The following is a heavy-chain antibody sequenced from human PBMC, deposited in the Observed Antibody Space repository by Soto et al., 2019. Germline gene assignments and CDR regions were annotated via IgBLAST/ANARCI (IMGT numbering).Heavy chain of an antibody. CDR2: IYYNGNT. D-gene: IGHD3-10*01. V-gene: IGHV4-31*01. CDR1: GGSISSGGYF. J-gene: IGHJ4*02. Sequence: SETLSLTCSVSGGSISSGGYFWIWIRQHPGKGLEWIGYIYYNGNTYYNPSLKSPVTMSVDTSKNQFSLKLSSVTAADTAVYYCSREYGSGGRTRSGYFDYWGQGTLVTVSS. CDR3: SREYGSGGRTRSGYFDY.